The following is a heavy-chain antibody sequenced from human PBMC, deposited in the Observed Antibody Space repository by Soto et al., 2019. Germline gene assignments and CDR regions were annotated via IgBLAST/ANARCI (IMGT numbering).Heavy chain of an antibody. CDR1: GYTFTGYY. D-gene: IGHD3-9*01. Sequence: GVSVKVSCKAPGYTFTGYYMHWVRQAPGQGLEWMGWINPNSGGTNYAQKFQGWVTMTRDTSISTAYMELSRLRSDDTAVYYCARGYYDILTGYPPDGMDVWGQGTTVTVSS. CDR2: INPNSGGT. CDR3: ARGYYDILTGYPPDGMDV. V-gene: IGHV1-2*04. J-gene: IGHJ6*02.